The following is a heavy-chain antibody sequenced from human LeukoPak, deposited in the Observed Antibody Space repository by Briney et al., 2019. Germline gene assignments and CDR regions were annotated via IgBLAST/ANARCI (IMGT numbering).Heavy chain of an antibody. Sequence: ASVKVSCKTSGYSFTDYYIHRVRQAPGQGLEWMAWINTKTGRTSSARKFQGRVTMTRDPSITTVYMDMAWPTSDDTAIYFCARADFIDAGPYLIGPWGQGTLVTVSS. CDR2: INTKTGRT. J-gene: IGHJ5*02. D-gene: IGHD3-3*01. CDR1: GYSFTDYY. CDR3: ARADFIDAGPYLIGP. V-gene: IGHV1-2*02.